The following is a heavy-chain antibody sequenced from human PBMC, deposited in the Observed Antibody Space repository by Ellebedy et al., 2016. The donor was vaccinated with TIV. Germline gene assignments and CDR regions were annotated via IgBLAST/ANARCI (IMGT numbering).Heavy chain of an antibody. D-gene: IGHD3-22*01. V-gene: IGHV3-23*01. Sequence: GESLKISXAASGFTFRRHAMSWVRQAPGKGLEWVSAISAGGGSTYYADSVQGRFTISRDNSKNTLYLQMNSLRDEDTAVYYCAKGGGYYYDSSGYLGDYWGQGTLVTVSS. CDR2: ISAGGGST. J-gene: IGHJ4*02. CDR3: AKGGGYYYDSSGYLGDY. CDR1: GFTFRRHA.